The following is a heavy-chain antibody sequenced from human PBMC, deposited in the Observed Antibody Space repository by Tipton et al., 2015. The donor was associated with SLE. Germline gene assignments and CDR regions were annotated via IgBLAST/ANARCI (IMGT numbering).Heavy chain of an antibody. CDR3: AKGHGEPDHRSFDS. D-gene: IGHD4-17*01. CDR2: ISPSGEHT. V-gene: IGHV3-23*01. CDR1: GFNFYTDA. J-gene: IGHJ4*02. Sequence: SLRLSCAASGFNFYTDAMSWVRQAPGKGLEWVSVISPSGEHTYYADSVKGRFTLSRDNSKRTLSLQMNSLSVEDTAVYYCAKGHGEPDHRSFDSWGQVTLVTVSS.